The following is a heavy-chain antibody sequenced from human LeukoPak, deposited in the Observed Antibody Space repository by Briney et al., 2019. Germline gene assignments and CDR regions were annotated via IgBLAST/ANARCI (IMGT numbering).Heavy chain of an antibody. Sequence: GESLKISCKGSGYSFTSYWIGWARQMPGKGLEWMGIIYPGDSDTRYSPSSQGQVTISADKSISTAYLQWSSLKASDTAMYYCARTGGSSSWFSDYWGQGTLVTVSS. V-gene: IGHV5-51*01. CDR3: ARTGGSSSWFSDY. D-gene: IGHD6-13*01. J-gene: IGHJ4*02. CDR1: GYSFTSYW. CDR2: IYPGDSDT.